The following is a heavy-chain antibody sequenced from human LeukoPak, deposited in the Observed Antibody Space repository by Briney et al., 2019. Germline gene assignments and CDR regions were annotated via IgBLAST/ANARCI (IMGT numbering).Heavy chain of an antibody. CDR1: GGTFSSYA. CDR2: IIPIFGTA. J-gene: IGHJ4*02. D-gene: IGHD3-16*01. V-gene: IGHV1-69*05. CDR3: ARGSLGDY. Sequence: GSSVKVSCKASGGTFSSYANSWVRQAPGQGLEWMGGIIPIFGTANYAQKFQGRVTMTRNTSISTAYMELSSLRSEDTAVYYCARGSLGDYWGQGTLVTVSS.